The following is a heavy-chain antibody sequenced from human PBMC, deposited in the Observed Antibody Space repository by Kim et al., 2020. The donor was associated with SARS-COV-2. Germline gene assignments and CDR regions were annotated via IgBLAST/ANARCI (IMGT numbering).Heavy chain of an antibody. CDR1: GYSFTSYW. J-gene: IGHJ5*02. CDR2: IYPGDSDT. CDR3: ARLTYVDIVATLASWFDP. D-gene: IGHD5-12*01. V-gene: IGHV5-51*01. Sequence: GESLKISCKGSGYSFTSYWIGWVRQMPGKGLEWMGIIYPGDSDTRYSPSFQGQVTISADKSISTAYLQWSSLKASDTAMYYCARLTYVDIVATLASWFDPWGQGTLVTVSS.